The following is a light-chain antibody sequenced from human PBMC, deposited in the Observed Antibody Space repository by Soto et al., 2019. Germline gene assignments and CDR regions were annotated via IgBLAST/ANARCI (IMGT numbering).Light chain of an antibody. Sequence: VMTQSPSILSVSPGERATLYCRASQSVSILLAWYQQKPGQAPRLLIYRVSSRATGVPDRFSGSGSGTDYTLTISRLEPEDFAVYYCQQYGNLPLTFGGGTKVDIK. CDR2: RVS. V-gene: IGKV3-20*01. CDR3: QQYGNLPLT. CDR1: QSVSIL. J-gene: IGKJ4*01.